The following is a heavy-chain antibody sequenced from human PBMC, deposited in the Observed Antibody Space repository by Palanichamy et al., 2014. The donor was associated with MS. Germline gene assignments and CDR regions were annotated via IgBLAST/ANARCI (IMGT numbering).Heavy chain of an antibody. D-gene: IGHD3-16*01. V-gene: IGHV4-39*01. Sequence: QLQLQESGPGLVKPSETLSLTCTVSGGSISSPSYYWGWIRQPPGKGLEWIGSFYYSGSTYYKSSLKSRVTISVDTSKNQFSLKLSSVTAADTAVYFCASFLRLGESPSQAPWGQGTLVTVSS. CDR1: GGSISSPSYY. J-gene: IGHJ5*02. CDR2: FYYSGST. CDR3: ASFLRLGESPSQAP.